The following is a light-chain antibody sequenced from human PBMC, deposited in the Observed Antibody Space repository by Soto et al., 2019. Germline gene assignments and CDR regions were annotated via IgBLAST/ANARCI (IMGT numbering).Light chain of an antibody. CDR3: CSYAGSYTHV. V-gene: IGLV2-11*01. Sequence: QSVLTHPRSVSRSPGHSFTISCTGTISDVGGYKYFPWYQHHPGKAPRLMIYDVTKRPSGVPDRFYGSKSGKTASLTISGLQADDEADYFCCSYAGSYTHVLGTWTKVTAL. CDR2: DVT. J-gene: IGLJ1*01. CDR1: ISDVGGYKY.